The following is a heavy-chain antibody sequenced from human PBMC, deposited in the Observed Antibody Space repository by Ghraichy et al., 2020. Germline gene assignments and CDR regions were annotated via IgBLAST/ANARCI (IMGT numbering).Heavy chain of an antibody. D-gene: IGHD3-10*01. CDR1: GFTFSSYA. V-gene: IGHV3-23*01. J-gene: IGHJ4*02. Sequence: GESLNISCAASGFTFSSYAMSWVRQAPGKGLEWVSAISGSGGSTYYADSVKGRFTISRDNSKNTLYLQMNSLRAEDTAVYYCAKAYPGYVLLWFGETLRSHPYFDYWGQGTLVTVSS. CDR2: ISGSGGST. CDR3: AKAYPGYVLLWFGETLRSHPYFDY.